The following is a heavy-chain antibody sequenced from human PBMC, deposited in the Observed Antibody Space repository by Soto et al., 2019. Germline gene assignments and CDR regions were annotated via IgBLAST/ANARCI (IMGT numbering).Heavy chain of an antibody. V-gene: IGHV1-69*13. CDR2: IIPIFGTA. CDR3: ARGYGDIAFDI. J-gene: IGHJ3*02. D-gene: IGHD4-17*01. Sequence: SVKVSCKASGGTFSSYAISWVRQAPGQGLEWMGGIIPIFGTANYAQKFQGRVTITADESTSTAYMELRSLRSDDTAVYYCARGYGDIAFDIWGQGTMVTVSS. CDR1: GGTFSSYA.